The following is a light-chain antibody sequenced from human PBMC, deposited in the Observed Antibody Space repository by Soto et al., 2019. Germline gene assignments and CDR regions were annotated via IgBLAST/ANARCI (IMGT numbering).Light chain of an antibody. V-gene: IGKV3-15*01. Sequence: EVVMTQSPVKLSVSSGERATLSCRASQNIGRNLGWYQHKPGQAPRLLIYDASTRATGIPARFSGSGSGTDFTLIIGGLQSEDFAVYYCQQYNNWPLTFGGGTKVEI. CDR1: QNIGRN. J-gene: IGKJ4*01. CDR3: QQYNNWPLT. CDR2: DAS.